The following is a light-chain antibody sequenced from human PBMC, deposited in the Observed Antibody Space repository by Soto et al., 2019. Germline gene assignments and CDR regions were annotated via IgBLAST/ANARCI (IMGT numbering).Light chain of an antibody. CDR1: SSNIGAPYD. Sequence: QSVLTQPPSVSGAPGQRVTISCTGSSSNIGAPYDVHWYQQLPGTAPKLLIHANTNRPSGVPDRFSASKSGTSASLAITGLQAEDEADYFCQSYDRSLSAYVFGTGTKLTVL. CDR3: QSYDRSLSAYV. V-gene: IGLV1-40*01. CDR2: ANT. J-gene: IGLJ1*01.